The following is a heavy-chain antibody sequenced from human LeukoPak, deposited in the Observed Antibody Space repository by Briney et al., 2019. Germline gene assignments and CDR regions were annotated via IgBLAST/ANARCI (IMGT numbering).Heavy chain of an antibody. CDR2: ISGSGGST. Sequence: GGSLRLSCAASGFTFSSYAMSWVRQAPGKGLEWVSAISGSGGSTYYADSVKGRFTISRDNSKNTLYLQMNSLRAEDTAVYYCAKAYPLGIVVVPAATGGYFQHWGQGTLVTVSS. CDR1: GFTFSSYA. J-gene: IGHJ1*01. V-gene: IGHV3-23*01. D-gene: IGHD2-2*01. CDR3: AKAYPLGIVVVPAATGGYFQH.